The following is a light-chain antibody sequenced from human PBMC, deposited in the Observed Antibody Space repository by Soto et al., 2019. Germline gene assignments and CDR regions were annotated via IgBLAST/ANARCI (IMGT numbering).Light chain of an antibody. CDR1: QSVSTW. V-gene: IGKV1-5*03. CDR3: QKYNSNPLT. Sequence: DIQMTQSPSTLSASVGDRVTITCRASQSVSTWLAWYQQKPGKVPKLLIYKAYSLESGVPSRFSGSGSGTEFTLTISSLQPDDFATYYCQKYNSNPLTFGGGTKVEIK. CDR2: KAY. J-gene: IGKJ4*01.